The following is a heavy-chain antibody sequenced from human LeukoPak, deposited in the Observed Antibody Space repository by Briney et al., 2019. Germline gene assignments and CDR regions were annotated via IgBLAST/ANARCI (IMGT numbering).Heavy chain of an antibody. D-gene: IGHD6-13*01. V-gene: IGHV4-34*01. Sequence: SETLPLTCAVYGGSFSGYYWSWIRQPPGKGLEWIGEINHSGSTNYNPSLKSRVTISVDTSKNQFSLKLSSVTAADTAVYYCARGRGIAAAGTSLDYWGQGTLVTVSS. J-gene: IGHJ4*02. CDR1: GGSFSGYY. CDR3: ARGRGIAAAGTSLDY. CDR2: INHSGST.